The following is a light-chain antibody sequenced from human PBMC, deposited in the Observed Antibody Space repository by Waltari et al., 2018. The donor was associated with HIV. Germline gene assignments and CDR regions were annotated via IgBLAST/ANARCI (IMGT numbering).Light chain of an antibody. J-gene: IGKJ1*01. CDR1: QSVLYSSNKKNY. Sequence: DIVMTQSPDSLAVSLGERAPIHCKPRQSVLYSSNKKNYLAWYQQTPGQPPKVLIYWASTRESGVPDRFSGSGSGTDFTLTISSLQAEDVAVYYCQQYYSPPPRTFGQGTKVEIK. CDR3: QQYYSPPPRT. CDR2: WAS. V-gene: IGKV4-1*01.